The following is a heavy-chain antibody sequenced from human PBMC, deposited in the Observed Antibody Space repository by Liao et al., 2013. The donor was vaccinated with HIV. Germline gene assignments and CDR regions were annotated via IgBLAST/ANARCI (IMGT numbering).Heavy chain of an antibody. D-gene: IGHD1-26*01. Sequence: QVQLHQWGAGLLKPSETLSLTCAVSGGSFIVNYWSWIRQPPGKGLEWIGEINHSGSTNYNPSLKSRVTISVDTSKNQFSLSLSSVTAADTAVYFCARHGGGKLRDAFDIWGQGTMVTVSS. V-gene: IGHV4-34*01. J-gene: IGHJ3*02. CDR1: GGSFIVNY. CDR3: ARHGGGKLRDAFDI. CDR2: INHSGST.